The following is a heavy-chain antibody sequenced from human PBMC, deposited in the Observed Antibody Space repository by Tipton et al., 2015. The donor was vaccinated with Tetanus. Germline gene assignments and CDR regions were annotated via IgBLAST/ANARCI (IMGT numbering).Heavy chain of an antibody. D-gene: IGHD6-19*01. CDR1: GGSITKDD. CDR2: ICHSGSP. V-gene: IGHV4-59*01. J-gene: IGHJ4*02. Sequence: TLSLTCNVSGGSITKDDWIWIRQSPGKTLEWTGYICHSGSPNYNPSHKSRATVSVDTSKNQFSHDLTSVTAADTGVNYCAGSQWLDGFIIDSWGQGSLVSVAS. CDR3: AGSQWLDGFIIDS.